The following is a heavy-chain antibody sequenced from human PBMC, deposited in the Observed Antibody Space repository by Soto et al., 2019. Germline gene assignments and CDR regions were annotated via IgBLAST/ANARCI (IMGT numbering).Heavy chain of an antibody. D-gene: IGHD2-21*02. Sequence: PSEPLSLTCTVSGGSISSRDYYRSWISQPPGKGLEWIGYIYYSGSTYYNPSLKSRVTISVDTSKNQFSLKLSSVTAADTAVYYCASRIVVVTAIKTDYYGMDVWGQGTTVTVSS. CDR2: IYYSGST. V-gene: IGHV4-31*03. CDR1: GGSISSRDYY. J-gene: IGHJ6*02. CDR3: ASRIVVVTAIKTDYYGMDV.